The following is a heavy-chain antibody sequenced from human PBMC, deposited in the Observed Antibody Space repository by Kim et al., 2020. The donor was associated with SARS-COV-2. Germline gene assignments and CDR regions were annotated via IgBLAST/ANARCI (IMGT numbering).Heavy chain of an antibody. CDR1: GYTLSGLA. J-gene: IGHJ4*02. D-gene: IGHD3-10*01. V-gene: IGHV1-24*01. CDR2: FNPIDVEK. Sequence: ASVKVSCKVSGYTLSGLAMHWVRQAPGRGLEWMGGFNPIDVEKIYAQKFQGRVTMTEDTSTDTAYMELNSLRSEDTAVYYCATLSWTSTDRDFSLDYWGQGTLVTVSS. CDR3: ATLSWTSTDRDFSLDY.